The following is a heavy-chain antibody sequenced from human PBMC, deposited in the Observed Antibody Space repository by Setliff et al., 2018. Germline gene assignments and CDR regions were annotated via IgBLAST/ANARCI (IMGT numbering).Heavy chain of an antibody. CDR1: GYTFTNYW. J-gene: IGHJ4*02. CDR2: IYPGDSDT. CDR3: SRHGNVDTFDY. Sequence: GESLKISCQGSGYTFTNYWIGWVRQMPGKGLEWMGLIYPGDSDTRYSPSFRGQVTISADRSISTAYLQWSSLKASDTAIYYCSRHGNVDTFDYWGQGTLVTVSS. V-gene: IGHV5-51*01. D-gene: IGHD5-18*01.